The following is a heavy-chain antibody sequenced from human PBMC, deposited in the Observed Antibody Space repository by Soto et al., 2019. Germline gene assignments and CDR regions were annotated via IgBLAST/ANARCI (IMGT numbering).Heavy chain of an antibody. Sequence: ASVKVSCKSSVYTFTSYGTSWVRQAPGQGLEWMGWISAYNGNTNYAQKLQGRVTMTTDTSTSTAYMELRSLSSHDTAVHYCARDTGERSSWYVYSGQGTLVTVSS. CDR3: ARDTGERSSWYVY. CDR2: ISAYNGNT. D-gene: IGHD6-13*01. V-gene: IGHV1-18*04. CDR1: VYTFTSYG. J-gene: IGHJ4*02.